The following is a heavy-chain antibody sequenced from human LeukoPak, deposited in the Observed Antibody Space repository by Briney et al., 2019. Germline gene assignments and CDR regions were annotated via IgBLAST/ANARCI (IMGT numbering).Heavy chain of an antibody. CDR1: GFTFSSYN. D-gene: IGHD2-15*01. CDR3: ARDPALVAATPYYFDY. V-gene: IGHV3-21*01. J-gene: IGHJ4*02. CDR2: LSSSSSYI. Sequence: GGSLRISCAASGFTFSSYNMKWVRQAPGKGLEWVSSLSSSSSYIYYADSVKGRFTISRDNAKNSLYLQMNSLRAEDTAVYYCARDPALVAATPYYFDYWGQGTLVTVSS.